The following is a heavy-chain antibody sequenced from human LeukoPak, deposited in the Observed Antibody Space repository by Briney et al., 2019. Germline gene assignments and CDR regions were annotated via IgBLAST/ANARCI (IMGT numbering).Heavy chain of an antibody. V-gene: IGHV3-7*03. CDR1: GFTFSSYW. CDR3: AKDMSDIAAAGTSWFDP. D-gene: IGHD6-13*01. CDR2: IKQDGSEK. Sequence: GGSLRLSCAASGFTFSSYWMSWVRQAPGKGLEWVANIKQDGSEKYYVDSVKGRFTISRDNAKNSLYLQMNSLRAEDTAVYYCAKDMSDIAAAGTSWFDPWGQGTLVTVSS. J-gene: IGHJ5*02.